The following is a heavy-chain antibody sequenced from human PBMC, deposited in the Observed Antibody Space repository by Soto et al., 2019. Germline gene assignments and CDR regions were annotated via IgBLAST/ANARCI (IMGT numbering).Heavy chain of an antibody. J-gene: IGHJ4*02. Sequence: QVQLQESGPGLVKPSETLSLTCTVSGGSISGYYWSWIRQPPGKGLDWIGFIYYSGSTTYNPSLKSRVTISLDTSKNQFSLRQRSVTAADTAIYYCARDGASSRVWGQGTLVTVSS. CDR1: GGSISGYY. CDR3: ARDGASSRV. V-gene: IGHV4-59*01. CDR2: IYYSGST. D-gene: IGHD6-13*01.